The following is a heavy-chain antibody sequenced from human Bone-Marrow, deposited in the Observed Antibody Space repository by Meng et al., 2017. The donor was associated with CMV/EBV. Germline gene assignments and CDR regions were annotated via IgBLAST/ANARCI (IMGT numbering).Heavy chain of an antibody. CDR3: ATTPSYGYWGGGYYFDY. V-gene: IGHV4-39*01. Sequence: ESLKISCAASGGSISSSSYYWGWIRQPPGKGLEWIGSIYYSGSTYYNPSLKSRVTISVDTSKNQFSLKLSSVTAADTAVYYCATTPSYGYWGGGYYFDYWGQGTLVTVSS. D-gene: IGHD5-18*01. CDR2: IYYSGST. J-gene: IGHJ4*02. CDR1: GGSISSSSYY.